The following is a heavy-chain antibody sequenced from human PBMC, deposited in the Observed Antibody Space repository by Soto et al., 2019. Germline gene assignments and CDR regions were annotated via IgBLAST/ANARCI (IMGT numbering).Heavy chain of an antibody. CDR3: ARFHGMDV. V-gene: IGHV4-34*01. CDR2: INHSGST. J-gene: IGHJ6*02. Sequence: TSETLSLTCAVYGGSFSGYYWSWIRQPPGKGLEWIGEINHSGSTNYNPPLKSRVTISVDTSKNQFSLKLSSVTAADTTVYYCARFHGMDVWGQGTTVTVSS. CDR1: GGSFSGYY.